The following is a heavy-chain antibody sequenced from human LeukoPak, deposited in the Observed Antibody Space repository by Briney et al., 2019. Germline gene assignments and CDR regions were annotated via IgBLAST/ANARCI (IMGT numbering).Heavy chain of an antibody. CDR2: ISSSSSSI. Sequence: GGSLRLSCAASGFTFSSYEMNWVRQAPGKGLEWVSYISSSSSSIYYADSVKGRFTISRDNAKNSLYLQMNSLRAEDMAVYYCATPPTYDYWGQGTLVTVSS. J-gene: IGHJ4*02. CDR1: GFTFSSYE. CDR3: ATPPTYDY. V-gene: IGHV3-48*03.